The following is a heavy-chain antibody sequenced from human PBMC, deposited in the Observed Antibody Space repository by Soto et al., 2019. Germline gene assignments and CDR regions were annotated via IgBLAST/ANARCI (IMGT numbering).Heavy chain of an antibody. V-gene: IGHV3-53*01. CDR1: GFTVSNNY. CDR3: CHHPGGGGY. Sequence: EVQLVESGGGLIQPGGSLRLSCAVSGFTVSNNYMSWVRQAPGKGLEGVSVIYSGGYTAYGDSVKGRFTISRDNSKNTLNLQMTSPGDAHTGVYYCCHHPGGGGYWGQGTLVTVSS. J-gene: IGHJ4*02. CDR2: IYSGGYT. D-gene: IGHD3-16*01.